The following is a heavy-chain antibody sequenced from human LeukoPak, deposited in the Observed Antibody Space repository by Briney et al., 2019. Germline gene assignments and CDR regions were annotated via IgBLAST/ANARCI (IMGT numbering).Heavy chain of an antibody. J-gene: IGHJ6*04. CDR1: GGSLSSGDYY. V-gene: IGHV4-30-4*01. CDR3: ARDGVVGYSSYGMDV. CDR2: IYYSGST. D-gene: IGHD5-18*01. Sequence: SQTLSLTCTVSGGSLSSGDYYWSWIRQPPGKGLEWIGYIYYSGSTYYNPSLKSRVTISVDTSKNQFSLKLSSVTAADTAVYYCARDGVVGYSSYGMDVWGKGTTVTVSS.